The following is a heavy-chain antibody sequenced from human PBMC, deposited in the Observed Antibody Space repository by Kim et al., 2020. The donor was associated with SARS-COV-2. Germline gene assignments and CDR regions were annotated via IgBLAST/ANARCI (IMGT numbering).Heavy chain of an antibody. Sequence: ASVKVSCKVSGDTLSRFAMNWIRQAPGQGLEWMGWINTNTAVPTYAQGFTGRFVFSLGTSLETAYLHVTSLKAEDSAVYYCARQESAGRWLGGYPYYSGVDVWGQGTTVIVSS. CDR2: INTNTAVP. J-gene: IGHJ6*02. D-gene: IGHD6-19*01. V-gene: IGHV7-4-1*02. CDR3: ARQESAGRWLGGYPYYSGVDV. CDR1: GDTLSRFA.